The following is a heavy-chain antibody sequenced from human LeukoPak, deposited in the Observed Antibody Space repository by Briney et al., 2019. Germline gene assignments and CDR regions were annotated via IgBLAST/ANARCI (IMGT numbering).Heavy chain of an antibody. Sequence: GGSLRLSCAASGFTFSSYAMSWVRQAPGKGLEWVSAISGSGGSTYYADSVKGRFTISRDNSKNTLYLQMNSLRAEDTAVYYCGKALRFFDWFPRYYGMDVWGQGTTVTVS. CDR2: ISGSGGST. J-gene: IGHJ6*02. CDR1: GFTFSSYA. D-gene: IGHD3-9*01. CDR3: GKALRFFDWFPRYYGMDV. V-gene: IGHV3-23*01.